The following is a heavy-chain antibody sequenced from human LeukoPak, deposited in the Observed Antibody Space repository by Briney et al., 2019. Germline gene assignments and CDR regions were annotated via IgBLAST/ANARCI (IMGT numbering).Heavy chain of an antibody. CDR1: GVFISGYY. Sequence: SETLSLTCTVSGVFISGYYWSWIRQSPGKGLEWIGCIYYNGSTDYNPSLKSRVTISVDTSKNQFSLKLSSVTAADTAVYYCARRRWELRSFDYWGQGTLVTVSS. CDR3: ARRRWELRSFDY. V-gene: IGHV4-59*08. J-gene: IGHJ4*02. D-gene: IGHD4-23*01. CDR2: IYYNGST.